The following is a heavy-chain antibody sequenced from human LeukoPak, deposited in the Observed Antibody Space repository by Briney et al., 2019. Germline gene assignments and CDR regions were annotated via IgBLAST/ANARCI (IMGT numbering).Heavy chain of an antibody. J-gene: IGHJ4*02. CDR1: GFTFSAYD. Sequence: AGGSLRLSCAASGFTFSAYDMHWVRQATGKGLEWVSAIGPPGDTFYPGSVKGRFTISRDNAKNSLYLQMHSLRAEDTAVYYCARDLADYSDYWGQGTLVTVSS. V-gene: IGHV3-13*04. D-gene: IGHD2-21*01. CDR3: ARDLADYSDY. CDR2: IGPPGDT.